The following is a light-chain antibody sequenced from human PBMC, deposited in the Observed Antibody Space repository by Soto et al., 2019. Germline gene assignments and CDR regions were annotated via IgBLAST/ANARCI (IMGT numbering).Light chain of an antibody. CDR3: SSYTSSSTPLYV. CDR2: DVS. V-gene: IGLV2-14*01. CDR1: SSEVGAYDY. J-gene: IGLJ1*01. Sequence: QSVLTQPASVSGSPGQSIAISCPGNSSEVGAYDYVSWYQQHPGKAPKLMIYDVSNRPSGVSNRFSGSKSGNTASLTISGLQAEDEADYYCSSYTSSSTPLYVFGTGTKVTVL.